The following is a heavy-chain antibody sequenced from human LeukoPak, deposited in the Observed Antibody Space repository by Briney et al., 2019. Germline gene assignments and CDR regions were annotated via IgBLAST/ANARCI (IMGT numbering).Heavy chain of an antibody. J-gene: IGHJ5*01. D-gene: IGHD3-16*01. Sequence: PSETLSLTCTVTDGSITSYHWSWIRQPPGKGLQWLGYIFHSGSPHYNPSLKIRLTLSVDTSRSQISLKLDSVTAADTAVYFCARHSQSYGPYNWFDPWGQGALVTVSS. CDR1: DGSITSYH. CDR2: IFHSGSP. CDR3: ARHSQSYGPYNWFDP. V-gene: IGHV4-59*08.